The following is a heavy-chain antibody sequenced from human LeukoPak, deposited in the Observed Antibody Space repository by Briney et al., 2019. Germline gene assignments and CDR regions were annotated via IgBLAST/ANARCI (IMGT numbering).Heavy chain of an antibody. CDR1: GFTFSDYS. Sequence: GGSLRLSCAASGFTFSDYSMNWVRQPPGKGLEWVSYICGGGSTIYYADSAKGRFIISRDNAKNSLYLQMNSLRDEDTAVYYCARDISYCRGDCFGYWGQGTLVTVSS. CDR2: ICGGGSTI. CDR3: ARDISYCRGDCFGY. V-gene: IGHV3-48*02. D-gene: IGHD2-21*02. J-gene: IGHJ4*02.